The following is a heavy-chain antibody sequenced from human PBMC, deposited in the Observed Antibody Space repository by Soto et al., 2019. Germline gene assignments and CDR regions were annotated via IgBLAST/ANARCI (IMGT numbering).Heavy chain of an antibody. Sequence: GGSLRLSCVASGFSFGSYALTLVRQAPGKGLEWVSTISGSDGKTFYADAVKGRFSISRDISQSTLYLQMNSLRADDTAIYYCARWSYLDYWGQGTRVTVSS. CDR2: ISGSDGKT. D-gene: IGHD3-3*01. V-gene: IGHV3-23*01. CDR3: ARWSYLDY. J-gene: IGHJ4*02. CDR1: GFSFGSYA.